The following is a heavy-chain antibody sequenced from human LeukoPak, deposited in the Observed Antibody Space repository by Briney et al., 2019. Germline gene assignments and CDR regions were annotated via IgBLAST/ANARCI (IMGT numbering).Heavy chain of an antibody. CDR3: ARDRALCSGGSCYSAYYYGMDV. CDR2: ISPYNGIT. D-gene: IGHD2-15*01. CDR1: GYTFTSNG. Sequence: VASVKVSCKASGYTFTSNGISWVRQAPGQGLEWLGWISPYNGITNYPQKLQGRVTMTKDTSTSTAYMELRSLRSDDTAVYYCARDRALCSGGSCYSAYYYGMDVWGQGTTVTVSS. V-gene: IGHV1-18*01. J-gene: IGHJ6*02.